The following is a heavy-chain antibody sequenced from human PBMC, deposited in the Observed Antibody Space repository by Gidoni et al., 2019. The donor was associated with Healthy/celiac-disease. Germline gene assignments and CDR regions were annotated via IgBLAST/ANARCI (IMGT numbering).Heavy chain of an antibody. V-gene: IGHV1-69*02. CDR2: IIPILGIA. J-gene: IGHJ6*02. D-gene: IGHD2-15*01. CDR1: GGTFSSYT. CDR3: AGGGIYCSGGSCYYYYYGMDV. Sequence: QVQLVQSGAEVKKPGSSVKVSCKASGGTFSSYTISWGRQAPGQGLEWMGRIIPILGIANYAQKFQGRVTITADKSTSTAYMELSSLRSEDTAVYYCAGGGIYCSGGSCYYYYYGMDVWGQGTTVTVSS.